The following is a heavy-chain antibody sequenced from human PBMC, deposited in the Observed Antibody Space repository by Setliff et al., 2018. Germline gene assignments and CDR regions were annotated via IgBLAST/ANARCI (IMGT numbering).Heavy chain of an antibody. Sequence: ASVKVSCKASGYTFTDFAMNWVRQAPGQGLEWMGWINTNTGFPTYAQGFTGRFVFSLDTSVSTAYLQISSVKAEDTAVYYCARGYCSGGSCADFDYWGQGTLVTVSS. V-gene: IGHV7-4-1*02. J-gene: IGHJ4*02. D-gene: IGHD2-15*01. CDR2: INTNTGFP. CDR1: GYTFTDFA. CDR3: ARGYCSGGSCADFDY.